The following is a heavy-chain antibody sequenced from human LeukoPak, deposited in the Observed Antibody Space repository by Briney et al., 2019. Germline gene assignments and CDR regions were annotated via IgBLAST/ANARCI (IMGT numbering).Heavy chain of an antibody. CDR2: FDPEDGET. CDR3: ATPYVGDYDFWSGHIYFDY. CDR1: GYTLTELS. Sequence: ASVKVSCKVSGYTLTELSMHWVRQAPGKGLEWMGGFDPEDGETIYAQKFQGRVTMTEDTSTDTAYMELSSLRSEDTAVYYCATPYVGDYDFWSGHIYFDYWGQGTLVTVSS. D-gene: IGHD3-3*01. V-gene: IGHV1-24*01. J-gene: IGHJ4*02.